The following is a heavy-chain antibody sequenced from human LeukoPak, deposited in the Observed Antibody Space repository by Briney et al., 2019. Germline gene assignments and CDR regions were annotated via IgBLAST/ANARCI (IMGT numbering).Heavy chain of an antibody. J-gene: IGHJ3*02. CDR3: AREAYSSGWDGVWSFDI. D-gene: IGHD6-19*01. Sequence: PSETLSLTCTVSGCSISSYYWRWIRQPAGKGLEWIGRIYTSGSTNYNPSLMSGGTMSVDPSKNQFPLMLSSVTAADTAVYYCAREAYSSGWDGVWSFDIWGQGTMVTVSS. CDR1: GCSISSYY. CDR2: IYTSGST. V-gene: IGHV4-4*07.